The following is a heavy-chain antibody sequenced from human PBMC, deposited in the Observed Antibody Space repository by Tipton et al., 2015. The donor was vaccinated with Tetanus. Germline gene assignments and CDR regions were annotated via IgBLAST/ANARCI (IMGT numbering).Heavy chain of an antibody. CDR2: IRNRGDAT. Sequence: SLRLSCAASGLTFSSYAMTWVRQAPGKGLEWVSSIRNRGDATYYADSVKGRFTISRDSSESTLYLQMNSLRPEDTAVYFCAKDYSSSSWTWSRRYFDLWGRGTLVAVSS. V-gene: IGHV3-23*01. CDR3: AKDYSSSSWTWSRRYFDL. J-gene: IGHJ2*01. D-gene: IGHD6-6*01. CDR1: GLTFSSYA.